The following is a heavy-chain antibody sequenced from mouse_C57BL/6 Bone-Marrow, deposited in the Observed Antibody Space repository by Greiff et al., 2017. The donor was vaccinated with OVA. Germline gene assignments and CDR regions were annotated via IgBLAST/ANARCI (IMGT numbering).Heavy chain of an antibody. J-gene: IGHJ3*01. Sequence: QVQLKQSGAELVKPGASVKISCKASGYAFSSYWMNWVKQRPGKGLEWIGQIYPGDGDTNYNGKFKGKATLTADKSSSTAYMQLSSLTSEDSAVYFCARSDHDYGWFAYWGQGTLVTVSA. D-gene: IGHD2-4*01. CDR2: IYPGDGDT. CDR3: ARSDHDYGWFAY. CDR1: GYAFSSYW. V-gene: IGHV1-80*01.